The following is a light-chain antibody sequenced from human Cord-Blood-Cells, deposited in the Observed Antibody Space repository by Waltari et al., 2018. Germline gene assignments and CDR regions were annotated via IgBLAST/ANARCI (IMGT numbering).Light chain of an antibody. CDR2: RNN. CDR3: AAWDDSLSGYV. CDR1: SSNIGSNS. Sequence: QSVLTQPPSASGTPGQRATISCSGSSSNIGSNSVSWYQQLPGTAPKLLIYRNNQRPSGVPDRFSGSKSGTSASLAISGLRSEDEADYYCAAWDDSLSGYVFGTGTKVTVL. J-gene: IGLJ1*01. V-gene: IGLV1-47*01.